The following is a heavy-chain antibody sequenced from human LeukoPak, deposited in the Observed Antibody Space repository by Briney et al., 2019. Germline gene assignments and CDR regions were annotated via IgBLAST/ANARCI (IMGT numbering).Heavy chain of an antibody. CDR2: IIPIFGTA. CDR3: AREKIAARRAYYFDY. J-gene: IGHJ4*02. Sequence: GASVKVSCKASGGTFSSYAISWVRQAPGQGLEWMGGIIPIFGTANYAQKFQGRVTITTDESTSTAYMELSSLRSEDTAVYYCAREKIAARRAYYFDYWGQGTLVTVSS. CDR1: GGTFSSYA. D-gene: IGHD6-6*01. V-gene: IGHV1-69*05.